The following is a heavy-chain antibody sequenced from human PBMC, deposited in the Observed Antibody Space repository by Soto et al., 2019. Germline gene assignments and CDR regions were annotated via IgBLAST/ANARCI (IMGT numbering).Heavy chain of an antibody. V-gene: IGHV4-59*01. CDR3: AREGYGELSWFDP. J-gene: IGHJ5*02. Sequence: QVQLQESGPGLVKPSETLSLTCTVSGGSISSYYWSWIRQPPGKGLEWIGYIYYSGSTNYNPSLKSRVTISVDTSKNQFSLKLSSVTAADTAVYYCAREGYGELSWFDPWGQGTLVTVSS. D-gene: IGHD3-10*01. CDR1: GGSISSYY. CDR2: IYYSGST.